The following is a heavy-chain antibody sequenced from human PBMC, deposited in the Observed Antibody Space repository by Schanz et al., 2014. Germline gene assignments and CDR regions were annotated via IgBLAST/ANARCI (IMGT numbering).Heavy chain of an antibody. D-gene: IGHD3-10*01. J-gene: IGHJ4*02. CDR1: GFTFSRYW. CDR2: ISHDGVDK. V-gene: IGHV3-30*03. CDR3: ARDGFGGYLDS. Sequence: VQLVESGGELIQPGGSLRLSCEASGFTFSRYWMHWVRQAPGKGLEWVAVISHDGVDKYHAASVKGRFSISRDNSKNTLSLQMNSLRAEDTAVYYCARDGFGGYLDSWGQGTLVTVSS.